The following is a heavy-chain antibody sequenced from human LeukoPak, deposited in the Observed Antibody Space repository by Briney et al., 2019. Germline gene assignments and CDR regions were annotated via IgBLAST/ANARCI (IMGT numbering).Heavy chain of an antibody. D-gene: IGHD6-13*01. J-gene: IGHJ4*02. CDR3: ARSWSIAAAGLDY. V-gene: IGHV4-59*01. CDR2: IYYSGST. Sequence: RTSETLSLTCTVSGGSISSYYWSWIRQPPGKGLEWIGYIYYSGSTNYNPSLKSRVTISVDTSKNQFSLKLSSVTTADTAVYYCARSWSIAAAGLDYWGQGTLVTVSS. CDR1: GGSISSYY.